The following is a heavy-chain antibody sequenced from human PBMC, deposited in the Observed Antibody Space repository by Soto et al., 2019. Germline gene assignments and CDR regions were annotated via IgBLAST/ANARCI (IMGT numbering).Heavy chain of an antibody. CDR1: GGSISSANYY. CDR2: IYYTGST. D-gene: IGHD3-10*01. V-gene: IGHV4-39*02. CDR3: ARLWFAELFYFHY. Sequence: SEALSLTCTVSGGSISSANYYWGWIRQPPGKGLEWIATIYYTGSTYYNPSLKSRVTISVDTSKNHFSLKLTSVTAADTAVYYCARLWFAELFYFHYWGPGTLVTVSS. J-gene: IGHJ4*02.